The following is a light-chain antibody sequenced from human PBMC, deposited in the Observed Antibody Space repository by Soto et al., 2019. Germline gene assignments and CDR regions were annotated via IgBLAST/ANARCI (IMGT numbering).Light chain of an antibody. CDR1: SSDIGVYNY. Sequence: QSALTQPASVSGSAGQSITFSCTGTSSDIGVYNYVSWYQQHPGKAPKLMIYKVNNRPSGVSNRFSGSKSGNTASLTISGLQAEDEADYYCSSYTTSNTYVFGTGTKVTVL. J-gene: IGLJ1*01. V-gene: IGLV2-14*01. CDR2: KVN. CDR3: SSYTTSNTYV.